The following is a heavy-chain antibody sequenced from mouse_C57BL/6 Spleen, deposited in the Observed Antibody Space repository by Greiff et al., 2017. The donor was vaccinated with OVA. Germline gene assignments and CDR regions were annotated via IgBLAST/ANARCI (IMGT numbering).Heavy chain of an antibody. CDR1: GYTFTSYW. CDR2: IYPSDSET. D-gene: IGHD3-3*01. J-gene: IGHJ3*01. Sequence: QVQLQQPGAELVRPGSSVKLFCKASGYTFTSYWMDWVKQRPGQGLEWIGNIYPSDSETHYNQKFKDKATLTVDKSSSTAYMQLSSLTSEDSAVYYCAREGGRDWFAYWGQGTLVTVSA. V-gene: IGHV1-61*01. CDR3: AREGGRDWFAY.